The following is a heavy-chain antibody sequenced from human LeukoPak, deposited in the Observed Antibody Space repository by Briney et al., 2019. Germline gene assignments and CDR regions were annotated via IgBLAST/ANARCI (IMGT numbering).Heavy chain of an antibody. CDR2: IRYDGSNK. CDR1: GFTFSSYG. V-gene: IGHV3-30*02. Sequence: PGGSLRLSCAASGFTFSSYGMHWVRQAPGKGLEWVAFIRYDGSNKYYADSVKGRFTISRDNSKNTLYLQMNSLRAEDTAVYYCARGVDSSSSWFDPWGQGTLVTVSS. J-gene: IGHJ5*02. CDR3: ARGVDSSSSWFDP. D-gene: IGHD6-13*01.